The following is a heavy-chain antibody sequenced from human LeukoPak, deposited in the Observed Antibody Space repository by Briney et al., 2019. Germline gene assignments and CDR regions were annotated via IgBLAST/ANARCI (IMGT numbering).Heavy chain of an antibody. D-gene: IGHD6-13*01. CDR1: GFTFSSYS. CDR3: AKTSVRIAAAGNYYFDY. CDR2: ISSSSSYI. V-gene: IGHV3-21*01. Sequence: GGALRLSCAASGFTFSSYSMNWVREAPGKGLEWVSSISSSSSYIYYADSVKGRFTISRDNAKNTLYLQMNSLRAEDTAVYYCAKTSVRIAAAGNYYFDYWGQGTLVTVSS. J-gene: IGHJ4*02.